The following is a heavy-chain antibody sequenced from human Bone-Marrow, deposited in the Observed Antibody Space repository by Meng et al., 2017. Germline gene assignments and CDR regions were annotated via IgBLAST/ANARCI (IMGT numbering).Heavy chain of an antibody. CDR2: ISSSGSTI. CDR3: ARARHYYDNLPLNAFDI. D-gene: IGHD3-22*01. J-gene: IGHJ3*02. CDR1: GFTFKNYA. V-gene: IGHV3-11*01. Sequence: LSLTCAASGFTFKNYAMSWVRQAPGKGLEWVSYISSSGSTIYYADSVKGRFTISRDNAKNSLYLQMNSRRAEDTAVYYCARARHYYDNLPLNAFDIWGQGTMVTVSS.